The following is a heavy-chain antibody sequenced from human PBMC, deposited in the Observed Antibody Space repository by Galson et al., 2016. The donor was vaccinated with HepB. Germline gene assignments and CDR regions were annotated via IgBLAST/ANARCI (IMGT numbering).Heavy chain of an antibody. D-gene: IGHD3-3*01. CDR3: AKRPSGYWGPFDY. V-gene: IGHV3-23*01. CDR1: GFTFSSCA. CDR2: ISSSGDST. J-gene: IGHJ4*02. Sequence: SLRLSCAASGFTFSSCAMSWVRQTPEKGLEWVSSISSSGDSTYYADSVKARFIMSRDNYKNTLHLHMSRLRAEDTAIYFCAKRPSGYWGPFDYWGQGILVTVSS.